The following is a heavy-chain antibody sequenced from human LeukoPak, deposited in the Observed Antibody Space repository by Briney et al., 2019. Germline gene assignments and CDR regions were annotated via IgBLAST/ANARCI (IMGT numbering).Heavy chain of an antibody. CDR3: ARALIAPYYYDRSYAFDI. D-gene: IGHD3-22*01. Sequence: AGGALRIFCAASGFIFCRYRMKWGRQGPGEGLEWGSFISSSSSYIYYADSVKGRFTISRDNAKNSLYLQMNSLRAEDTAVYYCARALIAPYYYDRSYAFDIWGQGTMVTVSS. CDR2: ISSSSSYI. V-gene: IGHV3-21*01. J-gene: IGHJ3*02. CDR1: GFIFCRYR.